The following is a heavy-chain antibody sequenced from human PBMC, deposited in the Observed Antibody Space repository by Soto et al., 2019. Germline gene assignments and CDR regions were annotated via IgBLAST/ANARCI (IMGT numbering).Heavy chain of an antibody. V-gene: IGHV4-59*01. D-gene: IGHD6-6*01. CDR2: IYYSGST. CDR1: GASISSYY. Sequence: SETLSLTCTVSGASISSYYWSWIRQPPGKGLEWIGYIYYSGSTSYYPSLKSRVTISVDTSKNQFSLKLSSVTAADTAVYYCARSHSSSVYHLFAYWGQGTLVTVSS. J-gene: IGHJ4*02. CDR3: ARSHSSSVYHLFAY.